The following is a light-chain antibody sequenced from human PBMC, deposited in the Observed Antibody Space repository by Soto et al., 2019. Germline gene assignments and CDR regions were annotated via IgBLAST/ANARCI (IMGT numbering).Light chain of an antibody. CDR1: SSNIGTNA. Sequence: QSVLTQPPSASGTPGQRVTISCSGGSSNIGTNAVNLYQQLPGTAPKLLIYNNNQRPSGVPERFSGSKSGTSASLVVSGLQSEDEADYYCAAWDDSLNGYVFGTGTKLTVL. V-gene: IGLV1-44*01. CDR3: AAWDDSLNGYV. J-gene: IGLJ1*01. CDR2: NNN.